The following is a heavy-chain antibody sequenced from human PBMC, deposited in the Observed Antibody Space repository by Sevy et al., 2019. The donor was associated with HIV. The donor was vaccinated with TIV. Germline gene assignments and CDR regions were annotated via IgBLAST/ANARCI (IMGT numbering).Heavy chain of an antibody. CDR3: AKHYIHDIADGWYFDL. V-gene: IGHV3-23*01. CDR1: GFTLNNYA. CDR2: ICGGGGGT. Sequence: GGSLRLSCAASGFTLNNYAMSWVRQAPGKGLEGKGLEWVSTICGGGGGTYYADSVRGRFTIARDNSTNTLYLQVNSLRVEDTAVYYCAKHYIHDIADGWYFDLWGRGTLVTVSS. D-gene: IGHD6-13*01. J-gene: IGHJ2*01.